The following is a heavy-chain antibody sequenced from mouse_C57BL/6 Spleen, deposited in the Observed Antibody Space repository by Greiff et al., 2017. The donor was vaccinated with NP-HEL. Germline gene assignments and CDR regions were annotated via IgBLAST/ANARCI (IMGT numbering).Heavy chain of an antibody. Sequence: QVQLQQSGAELVRPGTSVKLSCKASGYTFTSYWMHWVKQRPGQGLEWIGVIDPSDSYTNYNQKFKGKATLTVDTSSSTAYMQLSSLTSEDSAVYYCASGSRFAYWGQGTLVTVSA. CDR1: GYTFTSYW. CDR3: ASGSRFAY. D-gene: IGHD1-2*01. CDR2: IDPSDSYT. V-gene: IGHV1-59*01. J-gene: IGHJ3*01.